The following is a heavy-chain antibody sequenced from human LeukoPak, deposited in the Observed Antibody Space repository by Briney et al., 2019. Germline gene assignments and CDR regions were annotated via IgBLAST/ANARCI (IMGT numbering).Heavy chain of an antibody. CDR2: LSTSSSYI. Sequence: PGGALRLSCVASGFTFSSYKMNWGRPGPGKGLEGGSSLSTSSSYIYYADSVKGRFTISRDNAKNSLYLQMNRLRAEDTAVYYCAKGLEVIADSSGYDYWGQGTLVTVSS. D-gene: IGHD3-22*01. J-gene: IGHJ4*02. V-gene: IGHV3-21*01. CDR1: GFTFSSYK. CDR3: AKGLEVIADSSGYDY.